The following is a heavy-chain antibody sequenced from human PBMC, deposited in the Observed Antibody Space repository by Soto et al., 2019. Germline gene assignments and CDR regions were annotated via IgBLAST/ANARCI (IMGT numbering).Heavy chain of an antibody. CDR1: GGTFSSYA. D-gene: IGHD5-18*01. J-gene: IGHJ6*02. CDR2: IIPIFGTA. V-gene: IGHV1-69*13. Sequence: ASVKVSCKASGGTFSSYAISWVRQAPGQGLEWMGGIIPIFGTANYAQKFQGRVTITADESTSTAYMELSSLRSEDTAVYYCARAISGYSYGQYYYYGMDVWGQGTTVTVSS. CDR3: ARAISGYSYGQYYYYGMDV.